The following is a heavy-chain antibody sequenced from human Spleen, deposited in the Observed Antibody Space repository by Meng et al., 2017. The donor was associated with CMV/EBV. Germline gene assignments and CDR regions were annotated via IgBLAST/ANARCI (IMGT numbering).Heavy chain of an antibody. D-gene: IGHD3-10*01. J-gene: IGHJ3*02. CDR3: ARDTSGTYYPYYAFDI. V-gene: IGHV3-20*04. CDR2: INWNGGST. CDR1: GFTFDDYG. Sequence: GGSLRLSCAASGFTFDDYGMSWVRQAPGKGLEWVSGINWNGGSTGYADSVKGRFTISRDNAENSLYLQMNSLRAEDTAVYYCARDTSGTYYPYYAFDIWGQGTVVTVSS.